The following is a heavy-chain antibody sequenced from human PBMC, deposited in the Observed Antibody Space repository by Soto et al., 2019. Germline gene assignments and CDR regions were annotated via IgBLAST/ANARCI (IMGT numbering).Heavy chain of an antibody. D-gene: IGHD4-17*01. CDR1: GFTLSSYA. Sequence: LRLSCAASGFTLSSYAMSWVRQAPVKGLEWVSTFSGTGGYTYYADSVKGRFTISRDDSKNTLFLHMNSLRAADTAVYYCARGQRALITYGPFDPWGQGTLVTVSS. V-gene: IGHV3-23*01. CDR2: FSGTGGYT. CDR3: ARGQRALITYGPFDP. J-gene: IGHJ5*02.